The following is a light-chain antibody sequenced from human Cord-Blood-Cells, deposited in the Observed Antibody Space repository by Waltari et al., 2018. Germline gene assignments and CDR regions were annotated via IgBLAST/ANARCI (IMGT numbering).Light chain of an antibody. Sequence: QMTESPYSLSPRVGVRGTITCRASQSISSYLKWYQQKPGKAPKPLISAATSLQSGVPSRFSGSAYATDFTLTISSLQPEDFATYDCQQSYSTLTFGQGTRLEIK. CDR3: QQSYSTLT. J-gene: IGKJ5*01. CDR1: QSISSY. V-gene: IGKV1-39*01. CDR2: AAT.